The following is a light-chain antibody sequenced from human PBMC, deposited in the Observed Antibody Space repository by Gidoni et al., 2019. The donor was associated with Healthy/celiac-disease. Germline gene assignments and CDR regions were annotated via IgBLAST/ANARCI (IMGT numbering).Light chain of an antibody. CDR2: EVS. V-gene: IGLV2-14*01. CDR1: SSDVGGYNS. CDR3: SSYTSSSTWV. J-gene: IGLJ3*02. Sequence: QSALPQPASVSGSPGQSITISCSGTSSDVGGYNSVSWYQQHPGKAPKLMSYEVSKRPSGVSNRFSGSKSGNTASLTISGLQAEDEADYYCSSYTSSSTWVFGGGTKLTVL.